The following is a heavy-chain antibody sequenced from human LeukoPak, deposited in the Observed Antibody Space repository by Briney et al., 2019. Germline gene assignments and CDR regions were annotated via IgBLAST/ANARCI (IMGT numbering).Heavy chain of an antibody. J-gene: IGHJ6*03. CDR2: INHSGST. Sequence: SETLSLTCAVYGGSFSGYYWSWIRQPPGQGLEWIGEINHSGSTNYNPSLKSRVTISVDTSKNQFSLKLSSVTAADTAVYYCARLSRVRGVIITPYYYYMDVWGKGTTVTISS. D-gene: IGHD3-10*01. CDR1: GGSFSGYY. CDR3: ARLSRVRGVIITPYYYYMDV. V-gene: IGHV4-34*01.